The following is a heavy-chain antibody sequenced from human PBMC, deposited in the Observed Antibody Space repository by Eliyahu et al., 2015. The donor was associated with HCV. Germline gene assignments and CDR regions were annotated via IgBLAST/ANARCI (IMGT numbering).Heavy chain of an antibody. D-gene: IGHD6-13*01. CDR2: INHSGST. CDR1: GGSFSDYQ. CDR3: ATGRITARIDY. V-gene: IGHV4-34*01. Sequence: QMQLQQWGAGLLKPSETLSLTCAVYGGSFSDYQWSWIRQPPGKGLEWIGEINHSGSTNYNTSLKSRVTISVGTSKNQFSLKLSSVTAADTAVYYCATGRITARIDYWGQGTLVTVSS. J-gene: IGHJ4*02.